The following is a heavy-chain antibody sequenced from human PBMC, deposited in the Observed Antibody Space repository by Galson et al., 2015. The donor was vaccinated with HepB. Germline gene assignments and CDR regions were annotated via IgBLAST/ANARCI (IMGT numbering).Heavy chain of an antibody. CDR1: GFTXXXXX. CDR2: ISGXGGST. J-gene: IGHJ4*02. Sequence: SLRLSCAASGFTXXXXXXXXXXQAPGTGLYEGSAISGXGGSTYNADSVKGRFTISRXTPKNTLYLQMNSLRAEDPAVYYCAKGRYGGWXGGAYSGPGTLVXVSS. CDR3: AKGRYGGWXGGAY. D-gene: IGHD6-19*01. V-gene: IGHV3-23*01.